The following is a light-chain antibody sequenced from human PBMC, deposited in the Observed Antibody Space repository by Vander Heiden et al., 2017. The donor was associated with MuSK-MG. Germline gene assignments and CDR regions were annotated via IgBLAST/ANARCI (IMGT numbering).Light chain of an antibody. Sequence: QSVLTQPPSVSEAPGQRVTLSCSGSSSKIGKNAVNWYQHLPGRAPNVLVYYDDLWPSGVSARFSASKSGTSASLAISGLQAEDEAEYYCATWDARMNGYVFGSGTKVTVL. J-gene: IGLJ1*01. CDR1: SSKIGKNA. V-gene: IGLV1-36*01. CDR3: ATWDARMNGYV. CDR2: YDD.